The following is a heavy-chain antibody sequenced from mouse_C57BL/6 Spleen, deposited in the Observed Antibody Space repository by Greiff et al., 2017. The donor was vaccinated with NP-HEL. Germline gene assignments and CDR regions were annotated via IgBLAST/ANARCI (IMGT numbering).Heavy chain of an antibody. CDR2: IWPGGGT. CDR1: GFSLTSYA. D-gene: IGHD1-1*01. CDR3: ARMDYGSSYWYFDV. J-gene: IGHJ1*03. Sequence: VMLVESGPGLVAPSQSLSITCTVSGFSLTSYAISWVRQPPGKGLEWLGVIWPGGGTNYNSALKSRLSIRKDNSKSQVFLKRNSLQTDDTARYYCARMDYGSSYWYFDVWGTGTTVTVSS. V-gene: IGHV2-9-1*01.